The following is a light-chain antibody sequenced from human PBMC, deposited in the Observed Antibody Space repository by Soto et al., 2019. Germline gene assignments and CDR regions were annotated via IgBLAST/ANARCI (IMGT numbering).Light chain of an antibody. J-gene: IGLJ6*01. Sequence: QSALTQPASVSGSPGQSITISCTGTSSDVGFFNYVSWYQHHPGKAPKLMIFEVTNRPSGVSIRFSGSKSGNTASLTISGLQSEDEADYYCTSYTPTGALVFGSGTKVTVL. CDR2: EVT. CDR3: TSYTPTGALV. CDR1: SSDVGFFNY. V-gene: IGLV2-14*01.